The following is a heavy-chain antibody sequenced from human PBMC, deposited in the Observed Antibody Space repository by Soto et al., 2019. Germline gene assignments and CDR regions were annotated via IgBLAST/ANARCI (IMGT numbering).Heavy chain of an antibody. D-gene: IGHD3-22*01. CDR1: GGSISSYY. J-gene: IGHJ5*02. CDR2: IYYSGST. CDR3: ARAPQHYYDSSGYYGWFDP. Sequence: SETLSLTCTVSGGSISSYYWSWIRQPPGKGLEWIGYIYYSGSTNYNPSLKSRVTISVDTSKNQFSLKLSSVTAADTAVYYCARAPQHYYDSSGYYGWFDPWGQGTLVTVSS. V-gene: IGHV4-59*01.